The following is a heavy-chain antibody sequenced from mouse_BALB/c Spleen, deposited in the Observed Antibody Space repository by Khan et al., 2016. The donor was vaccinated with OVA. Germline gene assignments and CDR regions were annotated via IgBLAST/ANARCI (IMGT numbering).Heavy chain of an antibody. V-gene: IGHV5-6*01. CDR1: GFTFSTYG. J-gene: IGHJ3*01. CDR3: ARLAYYYNSEGFAY. D-gene: IGHD1-1*01. CDR2: ISSGGTYT. Sequence: DVQLVESGGDLVKPGGSLKLSCAASGFTFSTYGMSWVRQTPDRGLEWVATISSGGTYTFYPDNVKGRFTISRDNANNTLYLQMSSLKSADTARYYCARLAYYYNSEGFAYWGQGTLVTVSA.